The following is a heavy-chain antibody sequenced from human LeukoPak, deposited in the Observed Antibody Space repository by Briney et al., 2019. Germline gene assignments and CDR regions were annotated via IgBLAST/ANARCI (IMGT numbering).Heavy chain of an antibody. V-gene: IGHV5-51*01. Sequence: GESLKISCKGSGYTFTNSWIGWVRQMPGKGLEWMGVIYPGDSDTRYSPSFEGQVTISADKSTSTAYLQWSSLKASDTAMYYCAREGGTSGNPYFQHWGQGTLVTVSS. J-gene: IGHJ1*01. CDR2: IYPGDSDT. D-gene: IGHD4-23*01. CDR3: AREGGTSGNPYFQH. CDR1: GYTFTNSW.